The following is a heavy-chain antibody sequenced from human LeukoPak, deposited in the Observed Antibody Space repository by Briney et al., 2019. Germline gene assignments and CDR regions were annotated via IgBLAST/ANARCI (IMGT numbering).Heavy chain of an antibody. D-gene: IGHD4-17*01. CDR1: GFIFGDAW. Sequence: GGSLRLSCAASGFIFGDAWMGWIRQAPGKGLEWVANISPDGSEKAYVYSVRGRFTISGDNAQNSMNLQMNRLRAEDSAVYFCGRWGVTTGHDRWGQGILVSVAS. V-gene: IGHV3-7*01. J-gene: IGHJ5*02. CDR3: GRWGVTTGHDR. CDR2: ISPDGSEK.